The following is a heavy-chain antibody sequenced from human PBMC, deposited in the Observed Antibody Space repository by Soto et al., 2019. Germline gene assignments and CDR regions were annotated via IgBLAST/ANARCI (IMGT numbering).Heavy chain of an antibody. V-gene: IGHV4-34*01. D-gene: IGHD5-12*01. J-gene: IGHJ4*02. CDR3: ARAWSGYEFDY. Sequence: SETLSLTCAVYGGSFRGYYWSWIRQPPGKGLEWIGEINHSGSTNYNPSLKSRVTISVDTSKNQFSLKLSSVTAADTAVYYCARAWSGYEFDYWGQGTLVTVSS. CDR2: INHSGST. CDR1: GGSFRGYY.